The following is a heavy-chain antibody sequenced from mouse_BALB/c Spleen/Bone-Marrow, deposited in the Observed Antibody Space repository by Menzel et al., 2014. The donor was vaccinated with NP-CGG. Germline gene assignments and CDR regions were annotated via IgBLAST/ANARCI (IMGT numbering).Heavy chain of an antibody. CDR3: AALYGIVFDY. V-gene: IGHV1-18*01. Sequence: VHVKQSGPELVKPGASVKISCKTSGYTFTEYTMHWVKQSHGKSLEWIGGIHPNNGGASYNQKFKGKATLTVDKSSSTAYMDLRNLTSEDSAVYYCAALYGIVFDYWGQGTTLTVPS. D-gene: IGHD2-1*01. CDR1: GYTFTEYT. CDR2: IHPNNGGA. J-gene: IGHJ2*01.